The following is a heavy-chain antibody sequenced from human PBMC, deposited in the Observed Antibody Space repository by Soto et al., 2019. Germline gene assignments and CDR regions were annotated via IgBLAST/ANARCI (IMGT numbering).Heavy chain of an antibody. D-gene: IGHD3-3*01. CDR2: LYYTGST. CDR1: GGSISDFY. Sequence: PSETLSLTGHVSGGSISDFYWSWILQSPGKRLEWIGYLYYTGSTNYNPALKSRFTISLDTSKNQFSLKLRSVTDADTAVYYCARGGGYDFRSSQAPPIDVWGQGTTVPST. J-gene: IGHJ6*02. CDR3: ARGGGYDFRSSQAPPIDV. V-gene: IGHV4-59*01.